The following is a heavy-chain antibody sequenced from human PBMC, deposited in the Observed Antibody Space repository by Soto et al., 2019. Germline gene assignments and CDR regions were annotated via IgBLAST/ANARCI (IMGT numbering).Heavy chain of an antibody. CDR2: INPNSGGT. J-gene: IGHJ3*02. V-gene: IGHV1-2*02. D-gene: IGHD5-12*01. CDR1: GYPFTGSY. Sequence: AASVKVSCKASGYPFTGSYMHWVRQAPGQGLEWMGWINPNSGGTNYAQKFQGRVTMTRDTSISTAYMELSRLRSDDTAVYYCARDSGYDLFAFDIWGQGTMVTVSS. CDR3: ARDSGYDLFAFDI.